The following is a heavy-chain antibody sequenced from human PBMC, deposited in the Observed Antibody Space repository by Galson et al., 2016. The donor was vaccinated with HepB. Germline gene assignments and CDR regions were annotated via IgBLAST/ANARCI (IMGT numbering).Heavy chain of an antibody. CDR3: AFQDYDILSAYYTYWFDY. J-gene: IGHJ4*02. CDR1: GYTFADYY. D-gene: IGHD3-9*01. V-gene: IGHV1-2*02. Sequence: SVKVSCKASGYTFADYYIHWVRQAPGQGLEWMGWIKPKSGDTNYAQKFQGRVNMTRDASISTAYMDMRRLGPADTAVYYCAFQDYDILSAYYTYWFDYRGQGTLLTVSS. CDR2: IKPKSGDT.